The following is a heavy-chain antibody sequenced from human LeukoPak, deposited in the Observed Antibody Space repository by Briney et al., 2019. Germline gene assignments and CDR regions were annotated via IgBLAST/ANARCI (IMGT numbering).Heavy chain of an antibody. Sequence: SVKVSCKASGGTFISYAISWVRQAPGQGREGMGGNIPIFGTASYAQKFQGRVTMHRDRYKRTVYMELRSLRCEDAAVYYCARGGGWGGKAHIYGMDVWGQGTTVTVSS. D-gene: IGHD1-26*01. J-gene: IGHJ6*01. CDR2: NIPIFGTA. CDR3: ARGGGWGGKAHIYGMDV. CDR1: GGTFISYA. V-gene: IGHV1-69*05.